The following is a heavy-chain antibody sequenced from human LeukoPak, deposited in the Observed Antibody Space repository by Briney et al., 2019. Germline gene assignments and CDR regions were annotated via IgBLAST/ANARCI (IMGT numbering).Heavy chain of an antibody. CDR1: GGSLSTYY. V-gene: IGHV4-4*07. D-gene: IGHD6-6*01. CDR2: IHTSGNT. Sequence: SETLSLTCTVSGGSLSTYYWSWIRQPAGKGLEWIGRIHTSGNTDYNPSLKSRVTMSVDTSKNQFSLKLSSVTAAHTAVYYCAREGSMTARPFVSIDYWGQGTLVTISS. J-gene: IGHJ4*02. CDR3: AREGSMTARPFVSIDY.